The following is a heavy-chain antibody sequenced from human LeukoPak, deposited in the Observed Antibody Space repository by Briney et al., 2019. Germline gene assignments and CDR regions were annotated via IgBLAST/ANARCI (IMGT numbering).Heavy chain of an antibody. D-gene: IGHD1-14*01. J-gene: IGHJ6*02. CDR1: GFTFSIYA. CDR2: ISSSGAST. CDR3: AKPTGGGVYYYYGMDV. Sequence: PGGSLRLSCAASGFTFSIYAMTWVRQAPGKGLEWVSAISSSGASTYYADSVQGRFTISRDNSKNTLFLQMNSPRAEDTAVYYCAKPTGGGVYYYYGMDVWGQGTTVIVSS. V-gene: IGHV3-23*01.